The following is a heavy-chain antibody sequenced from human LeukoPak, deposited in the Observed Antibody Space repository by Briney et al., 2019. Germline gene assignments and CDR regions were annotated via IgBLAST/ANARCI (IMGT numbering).Heavy chain of an antibody. V-gene: IGHV4-39*07. CDR1: GGSISSSPYY. CDR2: IYYSGTT. D-gene: IGHD3-10*01. J-gene: IGHJ5*02. Sequence: SETLSLTCTVSGGSISSSPYYWGWIRQPPGKGLEWIGSIYYSGTTHYSPSLESRVTISVDTSKNQFSLKLASVTAADTAVYYCARRRSSSITMVRPRTPSFDPWGQGTLVTVSS. CDR3: ARRRSSSITMVRPRTPSFDP.